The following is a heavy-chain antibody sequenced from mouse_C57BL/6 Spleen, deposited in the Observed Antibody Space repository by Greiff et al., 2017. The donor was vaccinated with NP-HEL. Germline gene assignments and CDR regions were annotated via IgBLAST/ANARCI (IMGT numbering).Heavy chain of an antibody. Sequence: SGAELVRPGASVKMSCKASGYTFTSYNMHWVKQTPRQGLEWIGAIYPGTGDTSYNQKFKGKATLTVDKSSSTAYMQLSSLTSEDSAVYFGARADTMVVSRVYFDYWGQGTTLTVSS. D-gene: IGHD1-1*02. CDR1: GYTFTSYN. J-gene: IGHJ2*01. V-gene: IGHV1-12*01. CDR2: IYPGTGDT. CDR3: ARADTMVVSRVYFDY.